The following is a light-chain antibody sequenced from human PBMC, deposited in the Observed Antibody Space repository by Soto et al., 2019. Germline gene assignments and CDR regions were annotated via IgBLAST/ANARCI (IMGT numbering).Light chain of an antibody. J-gene: IGLJ3*02. CDR2: EVS. Sequence: QSALTQPPSASGSPGQSVTISCTGTSRDVGGYNYVSWYQQHPGKAPKLLISEVSKRPSGVPDRFSGSKSGNTASLSVSGLQADDEADYYCSSYAGRNNLVFGGGTKLTVL. V-gene: IGLV2-8*01. CDR1: SRDVGGYNY. CDR3: SSYAGRNNLV.